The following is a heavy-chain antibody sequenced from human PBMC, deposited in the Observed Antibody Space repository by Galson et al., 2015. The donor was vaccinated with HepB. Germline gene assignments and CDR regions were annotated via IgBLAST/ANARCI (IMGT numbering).Heavy chain of an antibody. J-gene: IGHJ4*02. CDR1: GYTLTELS. V-gene: IGHV1-24*01. Sequence: SVKVSCKVSGYTLTELSMHWVRQAPGKGLEWMGGFDPEDGETIYAQKFQGRVTMTEDTSTDTAYMELSSLRSEDTAVYYCAGTLIAAAGIPLDKVRMKTIKYDYWGQGTLVTVSS. D-gene: IGHD6-13*01. CDR3: AGTLIAAAGIPLDKVRMKTIKYDY. CDR2: FDPEDGET.